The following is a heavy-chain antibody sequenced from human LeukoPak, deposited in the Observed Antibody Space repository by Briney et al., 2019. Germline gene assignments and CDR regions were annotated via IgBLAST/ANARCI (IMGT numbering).Heavy chain of an antibody. Sequence: GGSLRLSCAASGFTFSRYAMSWVRQAPGKGLEWVSAISGSGGSTYYADSVKGRFTISRDNSKNTLYLQMNSLRAEDTAVYYCAKDRAAGTMHYYYGMDVWGQGTTVTVSS. CDR1: GFTFSRYA. CDR2: ISGSGGST. J-gene: IGHJ6*02. V-gene: IGHV3-23*01. CDR3: AKDRAAGTMHYYYGMDV. D-gene: IGHD6-13*01.